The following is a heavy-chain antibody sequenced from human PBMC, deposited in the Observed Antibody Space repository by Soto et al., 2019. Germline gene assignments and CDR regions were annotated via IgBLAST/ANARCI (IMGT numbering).Heavy chain of an antibody. CDR3: ARGPVVTPADFNYYCYDMDV. CDR1: GYTFTSYG. V-gene: IGHV1-18*04. D-gene: IGHD2-2*01. CDR2: ISAYNGNT. Sequence: ASVKVSCKASGYTFTSYGISWVRQAPGQGLEWMGWISAYNGNTNYAQKLQGRVTMTTDTSTSTTYMELRSLRSDDTAVYYCARGPVVTPADFNYYCYDMDVWGQGSTVTSP. J-gene: IGHJ6*02.